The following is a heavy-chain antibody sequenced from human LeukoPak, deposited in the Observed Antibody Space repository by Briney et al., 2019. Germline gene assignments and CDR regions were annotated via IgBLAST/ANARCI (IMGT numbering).Heavy chain of an antibody. Sequence: GGSLRLSCAASGFTFSGHWMSWVRQAPGKGLEWVANINQGGSDKYYVDSVKGRFTISRDNANNLLYLQMNSLRGEDTAVYYCTRDRSRADADWGQGTLVTVSS. CDR3: TRDRSRADAD. J-gene: IGHJ4*02. CDR2: INQGGSDK. V-gene: IGHV3-7*01. D-gene: IGHD2-2*01. CDR1: GFTFSGHW.